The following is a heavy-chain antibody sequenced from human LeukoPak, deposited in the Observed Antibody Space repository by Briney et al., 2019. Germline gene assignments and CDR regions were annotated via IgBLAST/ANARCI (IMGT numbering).Heavy chain of an antibody. J-gene: IGHJ6*04. D-gene: IGHD2-2*03. CDR2: IWYDGSNK. V-gene: IGHV3-33*01. CDR3: ARDQLDIVVVPAAYYYYYGMDV. CDR1: GFTFGSYG. Sequence: GRSLRLSCAASGFTFGSYGMHWVRQAPGKGLEWVAVIWYDGSNKYYADSEKGRFTISRDNSKNTLYLQMNSLRAEDTAVYYCARDQLDIVVVPAAYYYYYGMDVWGKGTTVTVSS.